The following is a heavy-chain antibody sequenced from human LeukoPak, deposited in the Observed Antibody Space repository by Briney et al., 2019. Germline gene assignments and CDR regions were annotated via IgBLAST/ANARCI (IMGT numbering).Heavy chain of an antibody. CDR3: ARDYGTVITKYQFEY. Sequence: PGGSLRLSCAASGFTFSSFAMHWVRQAPGKGLEWVAVISYDGSYKYYGDSVKGRFTISRDNSKNTLYLQMNSLSAEDTAVYYCARDYGTVITKYQFEYWGQGALVTVSS. V-gene: IGHV3-30*04. J-gene: IGHJ4*02. CDR2: ISYDGSYK. D-gene: IGHD2-2*01. CDR1: GFTFSSFA.